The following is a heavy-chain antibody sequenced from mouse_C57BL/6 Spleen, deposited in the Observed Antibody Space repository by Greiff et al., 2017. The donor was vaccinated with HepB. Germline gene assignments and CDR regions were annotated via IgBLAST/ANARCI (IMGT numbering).Heavy chain of an antibody. CDR2: ISYSGST. CDR3: ARTARIKY. Sequence: EVQLQESGPGLGKPSQSLSLTCTVTGYSITSGYGWNWIRQFPGNKLEWMGYISYSGSTNYNPSIKSRISITRDTSKNQFFLQLNSVTTEDTATYYCARTARIKYWGQGTTLTVSS. V-gene: IGHV3-2*02. CDR1: GYSITSGYG. J-gene: IGHJ2*01. D-gene: IGHD1-2*01.